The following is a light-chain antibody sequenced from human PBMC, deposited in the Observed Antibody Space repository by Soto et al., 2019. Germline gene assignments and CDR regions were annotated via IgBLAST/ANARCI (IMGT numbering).Light chain of an antibody. J-gene: IGKJ1*01. CDR2: DVS. CDR3: QQYNGYSRT. Sequence: DIQMTQSPSTLSASVGDRVTIICRVSQSIGDSLAWYQQKPVKAPYLLISDVSSLERGVPSRFSGSGSGTEFTLTISSMQPDDFATFYCQQYNGYSRTFGQGTKVDIK. CDR1: QSIGDS. V-gene: IGKV1-5*02.